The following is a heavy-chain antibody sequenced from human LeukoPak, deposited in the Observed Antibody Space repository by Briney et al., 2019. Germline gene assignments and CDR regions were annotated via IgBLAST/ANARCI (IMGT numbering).Heavy chain of an antibody. CDR2: INHSGST. V-gene: IGHV4-34*01. CDR3: ARLQGSYAFDY. D-gene: IGHD1-26*01. Sequence: SETLSLTCAVYEGSFSGYYCSWIRQPPGKGLEWIGEINHSGSTNYNPSLRSRVTISVDTSKNQFSLKLSSVTAADTAVYYCARLQGSYAFDYWGQGTLVTVSS. J-gene: IGHJ4*02. CDR1: EGSFSGYY.